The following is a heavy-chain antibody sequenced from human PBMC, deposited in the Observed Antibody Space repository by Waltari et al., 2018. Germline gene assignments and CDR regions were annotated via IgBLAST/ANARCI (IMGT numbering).Heavy chain of an antibody. CDR3: ARDGNYYDSSGYEVAAFDI. J-gene: IGHJ3*02. V-gene: IGHV3-20*04. D-gene: IGHD3-22*01. Sequence: EVQLVESGGGVVRPGGSLRLSCAASGFTFDDYGMSWVRQAPGKGLEWVSGINWNGGSTGYADSVKGRFTISRDNAKNSLYLQMNSLRAEDTALYYCARDGNYYDSSGYEVAAFDIWGQGTMVTVSS. CDR1: GFTFDDYG. CDR2: INWNGGST.